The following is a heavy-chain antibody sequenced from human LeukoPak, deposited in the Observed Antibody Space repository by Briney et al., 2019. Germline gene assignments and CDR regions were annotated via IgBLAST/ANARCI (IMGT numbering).Heavy chain of an antibody. CDR1: GYTFTGYY. D-gene: IGHD3-10*01. V-gene: IGHV1-2*04. Sequence: ASVKVSCKASGYTFTGYYMHWVRQAPGQGLEWMGWINPNSGGTNYAQKFQGWVTMTRDTSISTAYMELSRLRSDDTAVYYCARDMRPHYYYGSGSYFDYRGQGTLVTVSS. CDR3: ARDMRPHYYYGSGSYFDY. J-gene: IGHJ4*02. CDR2: INPNSGGT.